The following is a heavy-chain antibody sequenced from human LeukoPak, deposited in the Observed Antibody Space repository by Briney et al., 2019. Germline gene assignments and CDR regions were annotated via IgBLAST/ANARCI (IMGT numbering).Heavy chain of an antibody. Sequence: GGSLRLSCAASGFTFSSYAMHWVRQAPGKGLEWVAVISYGGSNKYYADSVKGRFTISRDNSKNTLYLQMNSLRAEDTAVYYCARDALAYCGGDCYSSIPDYWGQGTLVTVSS. D-gene: IGHD2-21*02. V-gene: IGHV3-30*04. CDR2: ISYGGSNK. CDR1: GFTFSSYA. J-gene: IGHJ4*02. CDR3: ARDALAYCGGDCYSSIPDY.